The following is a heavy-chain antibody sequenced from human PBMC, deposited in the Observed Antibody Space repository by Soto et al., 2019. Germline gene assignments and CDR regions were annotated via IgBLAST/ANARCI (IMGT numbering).Heavy chain of an antibody. CDR3: ATVPHAYGTNWIDS. CDR1: GLSISGRNYY. V-gene: IGHV4-30-4*02. Sequence: PSDTLSLTCTFSGLSISGRNYYWRWLRQPPGKGLEWLGYSYYTGTTHYHPSVKSRVTISLDTSKDHFSLNLSSVTAADTAIYYCATVPHAYGTNWIDSWGQGTLVTVS. CDR2: SYYTGTT. D-gene: IGHD1-7*01. J-gene: IGHJ5*01.